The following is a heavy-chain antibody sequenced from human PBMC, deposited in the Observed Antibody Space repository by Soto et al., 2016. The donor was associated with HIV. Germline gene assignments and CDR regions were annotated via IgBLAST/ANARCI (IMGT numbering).Heavy chain of an antibody. CDR2: LYHSGSG. V-gene: IGHV4-38-2*01. CDR1: GYSISSGYY. J-gene: IGHJ4*02. D-gene: IGHD6-6*01. Sequence: QVQLQESGPGLVKPSETLSLSCAVSGYSISSGYYWGWIRQPPGMGLEWIGSLYHSGSGDYNPSLKSRVTISIDTSKNHFSLKLSSLTAADTAVYYCARYSGSSSFDYWGQGILVTVSS. CDR3: ARYSGSSSFDY.